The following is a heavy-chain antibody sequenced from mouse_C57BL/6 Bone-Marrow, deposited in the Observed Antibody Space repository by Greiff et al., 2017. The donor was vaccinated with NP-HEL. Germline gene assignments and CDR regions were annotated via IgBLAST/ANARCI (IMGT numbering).Heavy chain of an antibody. CDR1: GYTFTSYW. CDR3: ARAFITTVVLDWYFDV. CDR2: IDPRDGST. Sequence: QVQLQQPGAELVKPGASVKLSCKASGYTFTSYWMHWVKQRPGRGLEWIGRIDPRDGSTKYNEKFKGKATLTVDTSSSTAYMELHSLTSEDSAVYFCARAFITTVVLDWYFDVWGTGTTVTVSS. J-gene: IGHJ1*03. V-gene: IGHV1-62-3*01. D-gene: IGHD1-1*01.